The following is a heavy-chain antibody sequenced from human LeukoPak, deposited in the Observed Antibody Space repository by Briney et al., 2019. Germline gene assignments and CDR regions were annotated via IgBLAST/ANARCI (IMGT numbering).Heavy chain of an antibody. J-gene: IGHJ6*03. D-gene: IGHD4-17*01. Sequence: ASVKVSCKASGFTFSSYGMSWVRQAPGKGLEWVSAISGSGGSTYYADSVKGRFTISRDNSKNTLYLQMNSLRAEDTAVYYCAKGSTVTTIGYYYYYMDVWGKGTTVTISS. CDR2: ISGSGGST. CDR1: GFTFSSYG. V-gene: IGHV3-23*01. CDR3: AKGSTVTTIGYYYYYMDV.